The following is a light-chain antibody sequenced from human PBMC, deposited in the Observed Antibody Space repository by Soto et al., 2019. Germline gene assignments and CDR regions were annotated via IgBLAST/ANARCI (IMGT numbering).Light chain of an antibody. J-gene: IGLJ2*01. Sequence: QSVLTQPASVSGSPGQSITISCAGTGSDVGAYNLVSWYQQLPGTAPKLLIYGNSNRPSGVPDRFSGSKSGTSASLAITGLQAEDEADYYCQSYDSSLSVVFGGGTKLTVL. V-gene: IGLV1-40*01. CDR1: GSDVGAYNL. CDR2: GNS. CDR3: QSYDSSLSVV.